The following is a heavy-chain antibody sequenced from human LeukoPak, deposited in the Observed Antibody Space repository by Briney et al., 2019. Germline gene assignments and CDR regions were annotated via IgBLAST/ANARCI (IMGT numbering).Heavy chain of an antibody. Sequence: GGSLRLSCAASGNYWMHWVRQAPGKGLVWVSHINSDGSWTSYADSVKGRFTISKGNAKNAVYLQMNSLRAEDTAVYYCVSFYETYWGRGTLVTVSS. J-gene: IGHJ4*02. CDR3: VSFYETY. V-gene: IGHV3-74*01. CDR2: INSDGSWT. CDR1: GNYW. D-gene: IGHD2/OR15-2a*01.